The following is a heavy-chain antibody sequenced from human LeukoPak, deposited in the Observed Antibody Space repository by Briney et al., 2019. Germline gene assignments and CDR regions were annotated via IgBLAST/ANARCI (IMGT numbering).Heavy chain of an antibody. Sequence: SETLSLTCTVSGGSVSSGSYHWSWIRQPPGKGLEWIGYIYYSGSTNYNPSLKSRVTISVDTSKNQFSLKLSSVTAADTAVYYCAREYYYDSSGSVWGQGTLVTVSS. V-gene: IGHV4-61*01. J-gene: IGHJ4*02. CDR1: GGSVSSGSYH. CDR2: IYYSGST. CDR3: AREYYYDSSGSV. D-gene: IGHD3-22*01.